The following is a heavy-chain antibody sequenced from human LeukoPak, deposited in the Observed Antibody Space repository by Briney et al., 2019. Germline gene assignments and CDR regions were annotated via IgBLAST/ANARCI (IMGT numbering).Heavy chain of an antibody. CDR2: ISYDGSNK. J-gene: IGHJ6*02. D-gene: IGHD1-26*01. CDR1: GFTFSSYG. V-gene: IGHV3-30*18. Sequence: GGSLRLSCAASGFTFSSYGMHWVRQAPGKGLEWVAVISYDGSNKYYADSVEGRFTISRDNSRNTLYLQMNSLRAEDTAVYYCAKDSSRIVGATASLYYYYYGMDVWGQGTTVTVSS. CDR3: AKDSSRIVGATASLYYYYYGMDV.